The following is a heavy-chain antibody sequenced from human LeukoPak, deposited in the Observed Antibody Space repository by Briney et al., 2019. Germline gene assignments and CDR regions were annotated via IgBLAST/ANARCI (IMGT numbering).Heavy chain of an antibody. CDR1: GYTFTGYY. J-gene: IGHJ6*02. CDR3: ARGVGLRYFDWSSYYYYGMDV. Sequence: ASVKVSCKASGYTFTGYYMHWVRQAPGQGLEWMGWINPNSGGTNYAQKFQGRVTMTRDTSISTVYMELSRLRSDDTAVYYCARGVGLRYFDWSSYYYYGMDVWGQGTTVTVSS. CDR2: INPNSGGT. D-gene: IGHD3-9*01. V-gene: IGHV1-2*02.